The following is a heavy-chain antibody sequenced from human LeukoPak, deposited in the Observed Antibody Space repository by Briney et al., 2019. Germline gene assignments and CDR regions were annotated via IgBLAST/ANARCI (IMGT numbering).Heavy chain of an antibody. Sequence: ASVKVSYKASGYTFTGYYMHWVRQAPGQGLEWMGWIDPNSGGTDYAQKFQGWVTMTRDTSISTAYMELNRLRSDDTAVYYCARSRGIVATIDYYYYGMDVWGQGTTVTVSS. CDR1: GYTFTGYY. CDR3: ARSRGIVATIDYYYYGMDV. CDR2: IDPNSGGT. V-gene: IGHV1-2*04. J-gene: IGHJ6*02. D-gene: IGHD5-12*01.